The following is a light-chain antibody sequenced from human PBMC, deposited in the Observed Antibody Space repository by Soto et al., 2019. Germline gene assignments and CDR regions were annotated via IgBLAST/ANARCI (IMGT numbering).Light chain of an antibody. CDR2: EVN. CDR1: SSNVGDYKY. CDR3: SSNAGTNTWV. V-gene: IGLV2-8*01. J-gene: IGLJ3*02. Sequence: QSVLTQPPSASGSPGQSVTISCTGTSSNVGDYKYVSWYRQHPGKAPELMIYEVNKRPSGVPDRFSGSKSGNTASLTVSGLQAEDEADYYCSSNAGTNTWVFGGGTQLTVL.